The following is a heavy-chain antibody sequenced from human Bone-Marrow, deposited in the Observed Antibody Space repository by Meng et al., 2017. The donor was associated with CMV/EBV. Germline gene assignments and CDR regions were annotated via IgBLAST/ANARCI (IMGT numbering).Heavy chain of an antibody. CDR2: MNPNSGNT. J-gene: IGHJ4*02. CDR1: GYTFTSYD. CDR3: ARGDQPANFDY. D-gene: IGHD2-2*01. Sequence: ASVKVSCKASGYTFTSYDIHWVRQATGQGLEWMGWMNPNSGNTGYAQKFQGRVTITRNTSISTAYMELSSLRSDDAAVYYCARGDQPANFDYWGQGTLVTVSS. V-gene: IGHV1-8*03.